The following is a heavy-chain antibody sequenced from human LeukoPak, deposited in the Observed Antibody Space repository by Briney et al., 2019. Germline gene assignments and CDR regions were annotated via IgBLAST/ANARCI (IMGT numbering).Heavy chain of an antibody. CDR1: GFTFSSYA. D-gene: IGHD6-13*01. Sequence: PGGSLRLSCAASGFTFSSYAMNWVRQAPGKGLEWVPAISGGGGSTYYADSVKGRFTISRDTSKNTLYLQMNSLRAEDTAVYYCAKDRDAASIVAAYFDIWGQGTMVTVSS. J-gene: IGHJ3*02. V-gene: IGHV3-23*01. CDR2: ISGGGGST. CDR3: AKDRDAASIVAAYFDI.